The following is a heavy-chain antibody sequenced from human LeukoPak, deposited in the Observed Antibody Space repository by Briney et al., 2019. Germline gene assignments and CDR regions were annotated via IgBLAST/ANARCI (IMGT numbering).Heavy chain of an antibody. Sequence: GGSLRLSCVASGFTFSRFAMSWVRQAPGKGLEWVSGISGTGSSTYYADSVKGRLTISRDNSKNTLYLQMHSLRADDTAVYYCAKKIKAAHYSSGCSDYWGQGALVTVSS. J-gene: IGHJ4*02. CDR1: GFTFSRFA. CDR3: AKKIKAAHYSSGCSDY. V-gene: IGHV3-23*01. D-gene: IGHD6-19*01. CDR2: ISGTGSST.